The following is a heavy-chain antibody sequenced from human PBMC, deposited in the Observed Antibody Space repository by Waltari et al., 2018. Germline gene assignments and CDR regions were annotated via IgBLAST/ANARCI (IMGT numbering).Heavy chain of an antibody. J-gene: IGHJ4*02. CDR1: GFTFSSYA. D-gene: IGHD5-18*01. CDR3: AKALGRGYSYGSFDY. V-gene: IGHV3-23*01. CDR2: ISGSGGST. Sequence: EVQLLESGGGLVQPGGSLRLSCAASGFTFSSYAMSWVRQAPGKGLEWVSAISGSGGSTYYADSVKGRFTIARDNSKNTLYLQMNSLRAEDTAVYYCAKALGRGYSYGSFDYWGQGTLVTVSS.